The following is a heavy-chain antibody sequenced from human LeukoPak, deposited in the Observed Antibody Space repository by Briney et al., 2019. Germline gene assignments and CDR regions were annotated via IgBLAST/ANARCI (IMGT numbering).Heavy chain of an antibody. J-gene: IGHJ5*02. CDR1: GYTFIDYY. V-gene: IGHV1-2*02. CDR2: INPNSGGT. Sequence: ASVKVSCKASGYTFIDYYMYWVRQAPGQGLEWMGWINPNSGGTNYAQKFQGRVTMTRDTSISTAYMELSRLRSDDTAVYYCAESSYLGDWFDPWGQGTLVTVSS. D-gene: IGHD3-10*01. CDR3: AESSYLGDWFDP.